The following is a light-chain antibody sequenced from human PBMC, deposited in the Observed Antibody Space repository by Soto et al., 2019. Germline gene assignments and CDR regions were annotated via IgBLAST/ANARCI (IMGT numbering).Light chain of an antibody. CDR2: DAS. CDR1: QSVSNN. J-gene: IGKJ1*01. V-gene: IGKV3-15*01. Sequence: ILMTQSPATLSVSPGERATLSCRASQSVSNNLAWYQQKPGQAPRLLIYDASTRATGIPARFSGSGSGTEFTLTSSGLQPADFAVYYWQQYNNWPPWTFGQGTKVEIK. CDR3: QQYNNWPPWT.